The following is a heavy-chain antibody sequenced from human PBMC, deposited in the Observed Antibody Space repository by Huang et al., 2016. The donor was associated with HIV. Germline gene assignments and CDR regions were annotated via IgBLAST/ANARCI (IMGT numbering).Heavy chain of an antibody. CDR1: GGTFSSYA. J-gene: IGHJ5*02. CDR3: ARTAYSYGFRQGYNWFDP. V-gene: IGHV1-69*13. D-gene: IGHD5-18*01. CDR2: SIPSLGTA. Sequence: QVLLVQSGAEVRKPGSSVKVSCTAFGGTFSSYAISWVRQAPGQGLEGMGGSIPSLGTANYTQKCQGRVTITVDESTNTGYMELTRLTSEDTAVYYCARTAYSYGFRQGYNWFDPWGQGTPVTVSS.